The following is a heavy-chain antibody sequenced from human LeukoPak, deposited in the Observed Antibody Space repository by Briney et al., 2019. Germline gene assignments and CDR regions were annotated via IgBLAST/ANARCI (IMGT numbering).Heavy chain of an antibody. CDR1: GFTFRSYG. D-gene: IGHD3-16*01. CDR3: AKEMYDYVWGRYFEK. CDR2: IQKDGSNK. Sequence: GGSLGLSCGAPGFTFRSYGVHWVRQAPGKGLEWVAFIQKDGSNKYYGDSVKGRFTISRDNSKNTLYLQMNSLRVEDTAVYYCAKEMYDYVWGRYFEKWGQGSMVAVSS. J-gene: IGHJ1*01. V-gene: IGHV3-30*02.